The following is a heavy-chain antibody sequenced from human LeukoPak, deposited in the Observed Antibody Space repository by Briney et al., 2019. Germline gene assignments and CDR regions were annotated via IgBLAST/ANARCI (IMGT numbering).Heavy chain of an antibody. CDR2: ISSSGSTI. Sequence: GGSLRLSCAASGFTFSDYYMSWIRQAPGKGLEWVSYISSSGSTIYYADSVKGRFTISRDNAKDSLYLQMNSLRAEGTAVYYCARVQAVAASVYYWGQGTLVTVSS. V-gene: IGHV3-11*01. CDR1: GFTFSDYY. CDR3: ARVQAVAASVYY. D-gene: IGHD2-15*01. J-gene: IGHJ4*02.